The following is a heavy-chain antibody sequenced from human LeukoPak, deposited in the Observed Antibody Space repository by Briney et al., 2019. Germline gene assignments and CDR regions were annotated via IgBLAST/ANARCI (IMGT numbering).Heavy chain of an antibody. V-gene: IGHV3-30*04. CDR3: AKDLGSSSCK. J-gene: IGHJ4*02. D-gene: IGHD6-13*01. CDR2: ISYDGSNK. CDR1: GFTFSSYA. Sequence: PGGSLRLSCAASGFTFSSYAMHWVRQAPGKGLEWVAVISYDGSNKYYADSVKGRFTISRDNSKNTLYLQMNSLRAEDTAVYYCAKDLGSSSCKWGQGTLVTVPS.